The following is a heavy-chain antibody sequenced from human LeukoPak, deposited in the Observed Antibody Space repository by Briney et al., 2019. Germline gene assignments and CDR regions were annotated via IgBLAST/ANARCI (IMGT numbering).Heavy chain of an antibody. CDR2: INTDGSST. V-gene: IGHV3-74*01. D-gene: IGHD1-26*01. J-gene: IGHJ6*03. CDR3: AREVELGYYYMDA. CDR1: GFTFSSYW. Sequence: GGSLRLSCAASGFTFSSYWMHWVRQAPGKGLVWVSRINTDGSSTSYADSVKGRFTISRDNAKNTLYLQMNSLRAEDTAVYYCAREVELGYYYMDAWGKGTTVTVSS.